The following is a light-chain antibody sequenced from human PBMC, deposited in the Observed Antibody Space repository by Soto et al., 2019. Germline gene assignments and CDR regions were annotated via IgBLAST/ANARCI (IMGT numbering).Light chain of an antibody. CDR3: SSYTSSSTPYV. J-gene: IGLJ1*01. Sequence: QSVLTQPASVSGSPGQSITISCTGNSSDVGGYNYVSWYQQHPGKAPKLMIYEVSNRPSGVSNRFSGSKSGNTASLTISGLQAEDEADYYCSSYTSSSTPYVVGTGTKVTVL. CDR2: EVS. CDR1: SSDVGGYNY. V-gene: IGLV2-14*01.